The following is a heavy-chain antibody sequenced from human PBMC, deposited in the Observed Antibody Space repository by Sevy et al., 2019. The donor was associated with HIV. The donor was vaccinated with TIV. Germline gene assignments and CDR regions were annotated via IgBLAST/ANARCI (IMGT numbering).Heavy chain of an antibody. CDR1: GFTFSSYD. CDR3: ARDWVPAATQGYYYYGMDV. D-gene: IGHD2-2*01. J-gene: IGHJ6*02. CDR2: IGTAGDT. V-gene: IGHV3-13*01. Sequence: GGSLRLSCAASGFTFSSYDMHWVRQATGKGLEWVSAIGTAGDTYYPGSVKGRFTISRENAKNSLYLQMNSLRAGDTAVYYCARDWVPAATQGYYYYGMDVWGQGTTVTVSS.